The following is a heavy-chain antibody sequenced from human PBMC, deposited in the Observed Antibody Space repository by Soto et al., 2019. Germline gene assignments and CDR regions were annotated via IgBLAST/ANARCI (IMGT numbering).Heavy chain of an antibody. D-gene: IGHD3-10*01. Sequence: EVQMLESGGGLIQPGGSLRLSCAASGFTVSSNYMSWVRQAPGKGLEWVSVIYSGGSTYYADSVKGRFTISRDNSKNTLYLQMNSLRAEDTAVYYCASPLLYYYGSGSYQDYWGQGTLVTVS. J-gene: IGHJ4*02. CDR2: IYSGGST. V-gene: IGHV3-53*01. CDR1: GFTVSSNY. CDR3: ASPLLYYYGSGSYQDY.